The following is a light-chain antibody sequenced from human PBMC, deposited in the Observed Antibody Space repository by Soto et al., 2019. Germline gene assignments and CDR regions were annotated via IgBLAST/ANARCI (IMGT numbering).Light chain of an antibody. Sequence: DIQMTQSPSSLSASVGDRVTITCRASQSISSYLNWYQQKPGKAPKLLIYAASSLQSGVPSRFSGSGSGTDFTLTISSLQPEDFATYYCQQSYSTREITFGQGTRLEIK. J-gene: IGKJ5*01. CDR3: QQSYSTREIT. CDR2: AAS. V-gene: IGKV1-39*01. CDR1: QSISSY.